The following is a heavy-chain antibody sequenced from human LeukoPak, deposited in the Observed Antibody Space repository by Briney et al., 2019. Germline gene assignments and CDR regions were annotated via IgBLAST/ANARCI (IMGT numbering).Heavy chain of an antibody. V-gene: IGHV4-31*03. D-gene: IGHD3-16*02. J-gene: IGHJ3*02. CDR2: IYYSGST. CDR1: GGSISSGGQY. Sequence: SQTLSLTCTVSGGSISSGGQYWSWIRQHPGKGLEWIGYIYYSGSTYYNPPLKSRVTISVDTSKNQFSLKLSSVTAADTAVYYCARDRGPRYDYVWGSYLPDAFDIWGQGTMVTVSS. CDR3: ARDRGPRYDYVWGSYLPDAFDI.